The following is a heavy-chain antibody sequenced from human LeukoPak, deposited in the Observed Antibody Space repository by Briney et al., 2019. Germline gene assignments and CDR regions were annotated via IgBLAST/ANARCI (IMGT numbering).Heavy chain of an antibody. CDR2: IYYSGST. CDR3: ARLYYGSDAFDI. V-gene: IGHV4-59*08. J-gene: IGHJ3*02. D-gene: IGHD4-17*01. Sequence: SETLSLTCTVSGGSISSYYWSWIRQPPGKGLEWIGYIYYSGSTNYSPSLKSRVTISVDTSKNQFSLKLSSVTAADTAVYYCARLYYGSDAFDIWGQGTMVTVSS. CDR1: GGSISSYY.